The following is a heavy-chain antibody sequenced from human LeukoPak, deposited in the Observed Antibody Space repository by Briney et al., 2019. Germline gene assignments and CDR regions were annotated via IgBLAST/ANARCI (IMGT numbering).Heavy chain of an antibody. CDR2: IIPIFGTA. J-gene: IGHJ4*02. V-gene: IGHV1-69*13. CDR3: ASLTPPMVPYGGNSGQYYFDY. D-gene: IGHD4-23*01. Sequence: SVKVSCKASGGTFSSYAISWVRQAPGQGLEWMGGIIPIFGTANYAQKFQGRVTITADESTSTAYMELSSLRSEDTAVYYCASLTPPMVPYGGNSGQYYFDYWGQGTLVTVSS. CDR1: GGTFSSYA.